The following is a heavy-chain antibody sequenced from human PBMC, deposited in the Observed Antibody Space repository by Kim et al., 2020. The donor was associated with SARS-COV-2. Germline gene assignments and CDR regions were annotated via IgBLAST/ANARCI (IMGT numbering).Heavy chain of an antibody. D-gene: IGHD3-3*01. Sequence: GGSLRLSCAASGFTFSSYAMSWVRQAPGKGLEWVSAISGSGGSTYYADSVKGRFTISRDNSKNTLYLQMNSLRAEDTAVYYCAKDLTALRPWSGYYMVGNYYYYYGMDVWGQGTTVTVSS. V-gene: IGHV3-23*01. J-gene: IGHJ6*02. CDR2: ISGSGGST. CDR3: AKDLTALRPWSGYYMVGNYYYYYGMDV. CDR1: GFTFSSYA.